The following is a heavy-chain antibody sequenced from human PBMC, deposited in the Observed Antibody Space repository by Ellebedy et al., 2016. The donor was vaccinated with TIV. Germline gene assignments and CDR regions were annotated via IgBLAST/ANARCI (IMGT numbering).Heavy chain of an antibody. J-gene: IGHJ3*02. CDR2: ISSSSSYI. V-gene: IGHV3-21*01. Sequence: GESLKISXAASGFTFSSYSMNWVRQAPGKGLEWVSSISSSSSYIYYADSVKGRFTISRDNAKNSLYLQMNSLRAEDTAVYYCARGEHIVVDGDAFDIWGQGTMVTVSS. D-gene: IGHD2-21*01. CDR1: GFTFSSYS. CDR3: ARGEHIVVDGDAFDI.